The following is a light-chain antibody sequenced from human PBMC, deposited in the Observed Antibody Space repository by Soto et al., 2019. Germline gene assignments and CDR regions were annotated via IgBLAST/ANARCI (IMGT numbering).Light chain of an antibody. CDR2: AAS. Sequence: AIRMTQSPSSLSASTGDRVTITCRASQGISSYLAWYQQKPGKAPKLLISAASTLQSGVPSRFSGRGSGTDFTLTISCMPSEDFATYYCQKYYSYPPTCGQGTKVEIK. V-gene: IGKV1-8*01. J-gene: IGKJ1*01. CDR3: QKYYSYPPT. CDR1: QGISSY.